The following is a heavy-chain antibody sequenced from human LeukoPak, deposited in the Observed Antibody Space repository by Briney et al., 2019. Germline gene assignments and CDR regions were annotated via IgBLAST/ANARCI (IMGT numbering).Heavy chain of an antibody. CDR1: GGAFSNYF. CDR3: ARGQYCSTTTCYSARRYFDF. V-gene: IGHV4-34*01. CDR2: INDSGST. D-gene: IGHD2-2*01. Sequence: SETLSLTCAVSGGAFSNYFWTWIRQPPGKGLEWIAEINDSGSTNSNSSLRSRVATSVDTSKNQFSLRLTSVTAADTAVYYCARGQYCSTTTCYSARRYFDFWGQGTLVTVSS. J-gene: IGHJ4*02.